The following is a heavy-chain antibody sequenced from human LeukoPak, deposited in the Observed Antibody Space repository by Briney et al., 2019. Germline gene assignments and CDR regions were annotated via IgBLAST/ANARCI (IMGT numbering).Heavy chain of an antibody. CDR1: GFTFSSYA. CDR3: ATDGADYPMDV. Sequence: PGGSLRLSCAASGFTFSSYAMSWVRQAPGKGLEWVSAISGSGGSTYYADSVKGRFTISRDNAKDSVHLQMNSLRADDTAVYYCATDGADYPMDVWGQGTTVTVSS. J-gene: IGHJ6*02. V-gene: IGHV3-23*01. CDR2: ISGSGGST. D-gene: IGHD3-10*01.